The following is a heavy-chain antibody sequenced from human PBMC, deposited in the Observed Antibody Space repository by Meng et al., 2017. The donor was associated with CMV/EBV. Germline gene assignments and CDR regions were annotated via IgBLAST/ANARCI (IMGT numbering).Heavy chain of an antibody. CDR2: IYYSGST. CDR3: ATSSYDYVWGSYRSGDYYGMDV. V-gene: IGHV4-59*01. Sequence: SETLSLTCTVSGGSISSYYWSWIRQPPGKGLEWIGYIYYSGSTKYNPSLKSRVTISVDTSKNQFSLKLSSVTAADTAVYYCATSSYDYVWGSYRSGDYYGMDVWGQGTTVTVSS. D-gene: IGHD3-16*02. J-gene: IGHJ6*02. CDR1: GGSISSYY.